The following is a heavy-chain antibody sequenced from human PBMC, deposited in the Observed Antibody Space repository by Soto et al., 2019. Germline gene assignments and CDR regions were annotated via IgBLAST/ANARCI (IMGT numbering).Heavy chain of an antibody. V-gene: IGHV3-30-3*01. CDR2: ISYDGSNK. CDR3: ARDTIVVPMGAFDI. J-gene: IGHJ3*02. D-gene: IGHD3-22*01. Sequence: GGSLRLSCAASGFTFSSYAMHWVRQAPGKGLEWVAVISYDGSNKYYADSVKGRFTISRDNSKNTLYLQMNSLRAEDTAVYYCARDTIVVPMGAFDIWGQGTMVTVSS. CDR1: GFTFSSYA.